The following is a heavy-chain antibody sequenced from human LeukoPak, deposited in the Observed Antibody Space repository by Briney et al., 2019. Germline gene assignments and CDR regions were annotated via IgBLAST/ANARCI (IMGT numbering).Heavy chain of an antibody. D-gene: IGHD4-23*01. V-gene: IGHV4-59*08. Sequence: SETLSLTCTVSGGSISSYYWSWIRQPPGKGLEWIGYIYYSGSTNYNPSLESRVTISVDTSKNQFSLKLSSVTAADTAVYYCARRAHGGSSGAFDIWGQGTMVTVSS. CDR2: IYYSGST. CDR1: GGSISSYY. J-gene: IGHJ3*02. CDR3: ARRAHGGSSGAFDI.